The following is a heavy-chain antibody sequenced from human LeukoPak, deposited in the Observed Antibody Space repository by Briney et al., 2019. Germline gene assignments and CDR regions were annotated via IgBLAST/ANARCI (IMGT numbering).Heavy chain of an antibody. CDR2: ISWNSGST. J-gene: IGHJ3*02. D-gene: IGHD4-17*01. Sequence: PGGSLRLSCAASGFTFDDYAMHWVRQAPGKGLEWVSGISWNSGSTGYADSVKGRFTISRDNAKNSLYLQMNSLRAEDTALYYCAKVLADYGDYVGAFDIWGQGTMVTVSS. V-gene: IGHV3-9*01. CDR1: GFTFDDYA. CDR3: AKVLADYGDYVGAFDI.